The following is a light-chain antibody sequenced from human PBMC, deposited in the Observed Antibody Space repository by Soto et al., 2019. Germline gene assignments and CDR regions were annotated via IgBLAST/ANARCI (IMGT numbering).Light chain of an antibody. Sequence: DIQMTQSPSSLPASVGDRVTITCRTSRSIDNFLNWYQQKPGKAPTLLIYVASNLQSGVPSRFSGSGSGTDFTLTISSLQPEDFATYYCQHTYSTPPTFGQGTTVEV. J-gene: IGKJ1*01. V-gene: IGKV1-39*01. CDR3: QHTYSTPPT. CDR2: VAS. CDR1: RSIDNF.